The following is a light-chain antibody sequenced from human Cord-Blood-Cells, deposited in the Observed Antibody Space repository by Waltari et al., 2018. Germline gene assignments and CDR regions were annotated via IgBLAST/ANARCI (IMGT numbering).Light chain of an antibody. V-gene: IGLV2-14*01. CDR1: SSDVGGYNY. Sequence: QSALTQPASVSRSPGQSITISCTRPSSDVGGYNYASWYHQHPGKAPKLMIYDVSNRTSGVANRFSAATSGDTASLTISGLQAEDEADYYCSSYTSSSTYVFGTGTKVTVL. CDR3: SSYTSSSTYV. CDR2: DVS. J-gene: IGLJ1*01.